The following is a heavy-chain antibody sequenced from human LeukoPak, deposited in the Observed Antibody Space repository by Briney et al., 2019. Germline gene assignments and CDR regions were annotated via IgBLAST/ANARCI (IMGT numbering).Heavy chain of an antibody. CDR2: ISGSGGRT. V-gene: IGHV3-23*01. CDR1: GFTFSSYA. Sequence: GGSLRLSCAASGFTFSSYAMSWVRQAPGKGLECVSSISGSGGRTNYADSVKGRFTVSRDNSKNTLYLQMNSLRAEDTAVYHCANHREDYYDSSGRYWGQGTLVTVSS. J-gene: IGHJ4*02. CDR3: ANHREDYYDSSGRY. D-gene: IGHD3-22*01.